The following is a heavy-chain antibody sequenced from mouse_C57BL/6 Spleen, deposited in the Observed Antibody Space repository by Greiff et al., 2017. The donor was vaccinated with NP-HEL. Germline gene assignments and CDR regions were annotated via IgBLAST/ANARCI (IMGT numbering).Heavy chain of an antibody. CDR3: EGGVTPVVANFDV. J-gene: IGHJ1*03. CDR2: INPSSGYT. CDR1: GYTFTSYT. V-gene: IGHV1-4*01. D-gene: IGHD1-1*01. Sequence: QVQLQQSGAELARPGASVKMSCKASGYTFTSYTMHWVKQRPGQGLEWIGYINPSSGYTKYNQKFKDKATLTADKSSSTTYMQLSSLTSEDSAVDYLEGGVTPVVANFDVWGTGTTVTVSS.